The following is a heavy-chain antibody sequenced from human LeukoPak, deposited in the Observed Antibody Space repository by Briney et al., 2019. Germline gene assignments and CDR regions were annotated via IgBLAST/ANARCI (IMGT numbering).Heavy chain of an antibody. CDR1: GGSISSSDW. D-gene: IGHD3-22*01. V-gene: IGHV4-4*02. J-gene: IGHJ4*02. CDR3: ARGDSSGYPDY. Sequence: SETLSLTCTVSGGSISSSDWWSWVRQPPGKGLEWIGEIYHSGTTNYNPSLKSRVTISVDKSKNQFSLKLSSVTAADTAVYYCARGDSSGYPDYWGQGSLVTVSS. CDR2: IYHSGTT.